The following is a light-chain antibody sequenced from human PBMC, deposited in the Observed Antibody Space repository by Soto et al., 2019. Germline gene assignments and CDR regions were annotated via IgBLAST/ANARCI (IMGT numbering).Light chain of an antibody. CDR1: SSDVGGYNY. Sequence: QSARTQPPSASGSPGQSVTISCTGTSSDVGGYNYVSWYQQHPGKAPKLMIYEVSKRPSGVPDRFSGSKSGNTASLTVSGLQAEDEADYYCSSYAGSNNFPCVFGTGTKVTVL. CDR3: SSYAGSNNFPCV. CDR2: EVS. J-gene: IGLJ1*01. V-gene: IGLV2-8*01.